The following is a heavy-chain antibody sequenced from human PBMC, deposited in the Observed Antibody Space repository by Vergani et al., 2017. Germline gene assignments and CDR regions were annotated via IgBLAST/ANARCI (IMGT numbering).Heavy chain of an antibody. J-gene: IGHJ4*02. CDR2: ICHTEDT. D-gene: IGHD3-9*01. CDR3: AKDDSYYDILTGYYPTSVDY. V-gene: IGHV4-4*03. Sequence: QVQLQESGPGLVKPPGTLSLTCAVSGDSISSNNCWTWVRQPPGKGLEWIGEICHTEDTKYSPSLKSRVTVSVDESRNLFSLRLNSVTAADTAVYYCAKDDSYYDILTGYYPTSVDYWGQGTLVTVSS. CDR1: GDSISSNNC.